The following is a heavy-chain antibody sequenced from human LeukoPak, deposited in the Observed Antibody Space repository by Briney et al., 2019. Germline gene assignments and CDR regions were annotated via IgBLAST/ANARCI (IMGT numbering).Heavy chain of an antibody. Sequence: SETLSLTCTVSGGSISSGAYYWSWIRQHPGTGLEWIVYIYYSGSTYYNPSLKSRVTISADTSKNQFSLKLSSVTAADTAVYYCARGLRRGYSYGSTDYWGQGTLVTVSS. CDR2: IYYSGST. D-gene: IGHD5-18*01. J-gene: IGHJ4*02. CDR1: GGSISSGAYY. V-gene: IGHV4-31*03. CDR3: ARGLRRGYSYGSTDY.